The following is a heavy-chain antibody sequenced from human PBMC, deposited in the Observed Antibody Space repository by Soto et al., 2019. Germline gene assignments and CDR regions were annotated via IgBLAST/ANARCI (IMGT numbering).Heavy chain of an antibody. V-gene: IGHV4-34*01. CDR1: GGSFSGYY. CDR3: ARRSIAAAGRAVGY. CDR2: INHSGST. D-gene: IGHD6-13*01. Sequence: QVQLQQWGAGLLKPSETLSLTCAVYGGSFSGYYWSWIRQPPGKGLEWIGEINHSGSTNYNPSLKSRVTISVDTSKNQFSLKLSSVTAADTAVYYCARRSIAAAGRAVGYWGQGTLVTVSS. J-gene: IGHJ4*02.